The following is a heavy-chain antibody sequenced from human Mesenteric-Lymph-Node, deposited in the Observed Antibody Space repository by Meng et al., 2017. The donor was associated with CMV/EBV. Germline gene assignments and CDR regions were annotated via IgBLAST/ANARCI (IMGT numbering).Heavy chain of an antibody. CDR3: AKDMWEYQLPDGS. D-gene: IGHD2-2*01. Sequence: GESLKISCEASGFSFSSHAMSWVRQAPGKGLDWVAGISGSGSTTKYAASVEGRFTISRDNSKDTLFLQMNSLRVEDTALYYCAKDMWEYQLPDGSWGQGTLVTVSS. V-gene: IGHV3-23*01. CDR1: GFSFSSHA. J-gene: IGHJ5*02. CDR2: ISGSGSTT.